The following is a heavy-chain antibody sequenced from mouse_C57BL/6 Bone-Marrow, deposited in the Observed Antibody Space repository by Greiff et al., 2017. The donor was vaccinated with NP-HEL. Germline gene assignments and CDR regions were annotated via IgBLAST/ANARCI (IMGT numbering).Heavy chain of an antibody. CDR3: ARRGDY. J-gene: IGHJ2*01. Sequence: QVQLQQPGAELVKPGASVKVSCKASGYTFTSYWMHWVKQRPGQGLEWIGVINPGSGGTNYNEKFKGKATLTADKSSSTAYMQLSSLTSEDSAVYFCARRGDYWGQGTTLTVSS. CDR2: INPGSGGT. CDR1: GYTFTSYW. V-gene: IGHV1-53*01.